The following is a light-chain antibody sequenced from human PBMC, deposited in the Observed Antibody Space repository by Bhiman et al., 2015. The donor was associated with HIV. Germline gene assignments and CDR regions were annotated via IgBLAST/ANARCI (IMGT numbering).Light chain of an antibody. CDR3: SSLTSSITYV. V-gene: IGLV1-51*02. Sequence: QSVLTQPPSVSAAPGQKVTISCSGSSSNIGNNYVSWYQQLPGTAPKLLIYENNKRPSGIPDRFSGSKSGTSATLGITGLQTGDEADYYCSSLTSSITYVFGTGTKVTVL. CDR1: SSNIGNNY. J-gene: IGLJ1*01. CDR2: ENN.